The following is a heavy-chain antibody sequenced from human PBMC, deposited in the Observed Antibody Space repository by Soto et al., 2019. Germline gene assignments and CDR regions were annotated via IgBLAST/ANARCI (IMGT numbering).Heavy chain of an antibody. Sequence: EVQLLESGGGLVQPGGSLRLSCAASGFTFSTYAMSWVRQAPGKGLEWVSGITGSGESSYYADSVKGRFTISRDNSKNALYLHMNSLRGEHTAVYYCAKAGGDCSGGSCYSGQGDYWGQGTLVTVSS. CDR1: GFTFSTYA. D-gene: IGHD2-15*01. CDR2: ITGSGESS. J-gene: IGHJ4*02. CDR3: AKAGGDCSGGSCYSGQGDY. V-gene: IGHV3-23*01.